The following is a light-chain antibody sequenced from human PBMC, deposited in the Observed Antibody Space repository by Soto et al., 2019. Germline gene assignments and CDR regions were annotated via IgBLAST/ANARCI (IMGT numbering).Light chain of an antibody. V-gene: IGKV1-33*01. Sequence: DIQMTQSPSSLSASVGDRVTITCQASQDIKTNLNWFQQKSGKAPRLLVYDASNLETGVTSRVSGIGSGTEFTITISSLQPEDAATYYCQQSDNFPFTFGPGTKVDI. J-gene: IGKJ3*01. CDR1: QDIKTN. CDR3: QQSDNFPFT. CDR2: DAS.